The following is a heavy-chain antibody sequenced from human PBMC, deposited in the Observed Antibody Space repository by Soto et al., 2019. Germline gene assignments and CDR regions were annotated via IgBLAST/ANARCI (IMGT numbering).Heavy chain of an antibody. D-gene: IGHD2-15*01. V-gene: IGHV4-59*01. Sequence: SETLSLTCTVSGGSISSYYWSWIRQPPGKGLEWIGYIYYSGSTNYNPSLKSRVTISVDTSKNQFSLKLSSVTAADTAVYYCARDADLGYCSGGSCSRYYYYYMDVWGKGTTVTVSS. J-gene: IGHJ6*03. CDR3: ARDADLGYCSGGSCSRYYYYYMDV. CDR1: GGSISSYY. CDR2: IYYSGST.